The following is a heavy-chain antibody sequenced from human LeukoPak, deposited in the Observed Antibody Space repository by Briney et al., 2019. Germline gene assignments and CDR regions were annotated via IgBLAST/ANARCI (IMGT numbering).Heavy chain of an antibody. J-gene: IGHJ6*02. CDR2: INHSGST. D-gene: IGHD2-2*02. CDR3: ARRYLPLYYYGMDV. Sequence: RPSETLSLTCAVYGGSFSGYYWSWIRQPPGKGLEWIGEINHSGSTNYNPSLKSRVTISVDTSKNQFSLKLSSVTAADTAVYYCARRYLPLYYYGMDVWGQGTTVTVSS. CDR1: GGSFSGYY. V-gene: IGHV4-34*01.